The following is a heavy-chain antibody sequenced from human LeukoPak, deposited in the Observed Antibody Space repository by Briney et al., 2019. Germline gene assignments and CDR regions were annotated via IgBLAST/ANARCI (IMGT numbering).Heavy chain of an antibody. J-gene: IGHJ5*01. CDR2: IKQDGSEK. D-gene: IGHD4-11*01. Sequence: PGGSLRLSCAASGFTFSDYWMNWLRHAPGKGLEWVANIKQDGSEKYYVDSVKGRFTISRDNAKNSLYLQMNSLRAEDTAVYYCAKEGAYPIVTYDSWGQGTLVTVSS. CDR1: GFTFSDYW. V-gene: IGHV3-7*01. CDR3: AKEGAYPIVTYDS.